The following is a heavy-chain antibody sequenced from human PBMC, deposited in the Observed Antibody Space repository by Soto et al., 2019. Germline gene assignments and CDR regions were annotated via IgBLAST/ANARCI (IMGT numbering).Heavy chain of an antibody. CDR1: GGSFSGYY. D-gene: IGHD3-22*01. CDR3: ARTYDGSGPNSGGYGFDI. J-gene: IGHJ3*02. Sequence: SETLSLTCAVYGGSFSGYYWTWIRQPPGTGLEWIGEINHSGSTNYNPSLKSRVTISADTSKNQFSLKLTSVTAADTAVYYCARTYDGSGPNSGGYGFDIWGQGTMVTVSS. V-gene: IGHV4-34*01. CDR2: INHSGST.